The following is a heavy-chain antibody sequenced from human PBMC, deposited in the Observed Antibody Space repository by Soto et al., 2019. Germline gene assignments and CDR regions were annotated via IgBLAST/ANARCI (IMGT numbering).Heavy chain of an antibody. Sequence: GGSLRLSCAASGFTFSSYGMHWVRQAPGKGLEWVAVISYDGSNKYYADSVKGRFTISRDNSKNTLYLQMNSLRAEDTAVYYCAKKDEPSPDAYYYYGMYVWGQGTTFTVSS. CDR1: GFTFSSYG. V-gene: IGHV3-30*18. CDR2: ISYDGSNK. J-gene: IGHJ6*02. CDR3: AKKDEPSPDAYYYYGMYV.